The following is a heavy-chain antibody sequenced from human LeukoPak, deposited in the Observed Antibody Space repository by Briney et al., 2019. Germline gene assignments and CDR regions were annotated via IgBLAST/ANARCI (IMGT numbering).Heavy chain of an antibody. J-gene: IGHJ4*02. CDR2: ISSSSSYI. V-gene: IGHV3-21*01. CDR3: ASRFGELSFFDY. Sequence: PGGSLRLSCAASGFTFSSYSMNWVRQAPGKGLEWVSSISSSSSYIYYADSVKGRFTISRDNAKNSLYLQMNSLRAEDTAVYYCASRFGELSFFDYWGQGTLVTVSS. CDR1: GFTFSSYS. D-gene: IGHD3-10*01.